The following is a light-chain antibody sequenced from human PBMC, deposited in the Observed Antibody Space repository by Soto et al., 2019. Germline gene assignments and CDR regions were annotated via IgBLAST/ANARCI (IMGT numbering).Light chain of an antibody. Sequence: EIVLTQSPGTLSLSPGERATLSCRASQSVSSSSLAWYQQKPGQAPRLLIYGVSSRATGIPDRFSGSGSGTDFSLTISRLEPEDFAVYYCLQYGNLPYSFGQGTKVDIK. CDR3: LQYGNLPYS. V-gene: IGKV3-20*01. CDR2: GVS. J-gene: IGKJ2*03. CDR1: QSVSSSS.